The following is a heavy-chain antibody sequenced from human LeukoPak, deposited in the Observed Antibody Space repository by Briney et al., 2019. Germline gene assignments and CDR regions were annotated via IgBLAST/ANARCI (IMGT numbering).Heavy chain of an antibody. CDR3: ARTTKRDYYDSSGYYNHLDY. CDR1: GFTFRSYA. CDR2: ISGSGSST. Sequence: PGGSLRLSCGASGFTFRSYAMSWVRQAPGKGLEWVSVISGSGSSTYYADSVKGRFTISRDNAKNSLYLQMNSLRAEDTAVYYCARTTKRDYYDSSGYYNHLDYWGQGTLVTVSS. J-gene: IGHJ4*02. V-gene: IGHV3-23*01. D-gene: IGHD3-22*01.